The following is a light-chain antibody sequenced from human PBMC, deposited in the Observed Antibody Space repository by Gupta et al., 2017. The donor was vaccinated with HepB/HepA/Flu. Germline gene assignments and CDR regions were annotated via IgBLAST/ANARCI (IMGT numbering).Light chain of an antibody. CDR2: AAS. CDR3: QQYYTYPIT. J-gene: IGKJ5*01. Sequence: DPQLTQSTSSLSASVGDRVTITCRASQGISDHLAWFQQKPGKAPKSLIYAASSLQSGVPSNFSGSGSGTDFTLTSSSLQPEDSATTYCQQYYTYPITFGQGTRLEIK. CDR1: QGISDH. V-gene: IGKV1-16*02.